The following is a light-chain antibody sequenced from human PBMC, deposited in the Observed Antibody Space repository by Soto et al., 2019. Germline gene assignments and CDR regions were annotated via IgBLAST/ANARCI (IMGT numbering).Light chain of an antibody. CDR1: SGHSTYA. CDR3: QTWGTGIVV. V-gene: IGLV4-69*01. J-gene: IGLJ2*01. Sequence: QAVVTQSPSASASLGASVKLTCTLSSGHSTYAIAWHQHQPDKGPRYLMKLKSDGSHNKGDAIPDRFSGSSSGAERYLTISSLQSEDEADYYCQTWGTGIVVFGGGTKLTVL. CDR2: LKSDGSH.